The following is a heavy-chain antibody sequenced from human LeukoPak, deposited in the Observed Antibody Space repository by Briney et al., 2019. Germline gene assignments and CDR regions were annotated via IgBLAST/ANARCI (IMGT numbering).Heavy chain of an antibody. CDR1: GGSISSYY. Sequence: SETLSLTCTVSGGSISSYYWSWIRQPAGKGLEWIGRIYTSGSTNYNPSLKSRVTMSVDTSKNQFSLKLSSVTAADTAVYYCASTGGLRGYSYGYCYWGQGTLVTVSS. CDR3: ASTGGLRGYSYGYCY. D-gene: IGHD5-18*01. V-gene: IGHV4-4*07. CDR2: IYTSGST. J-gene: IGHJ4*02.